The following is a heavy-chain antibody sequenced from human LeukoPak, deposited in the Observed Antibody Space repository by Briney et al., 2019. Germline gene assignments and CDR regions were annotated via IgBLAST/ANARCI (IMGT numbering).Heavy chain of an antibody. CDR1: GFTFSNAW. V-gene: IGHV3-15*01. J-gene: IGHJ5*02. D-gene: IGHD3-10*01. Sequence: PGGSLRLSCAASGFTFSNAWMSWVRQAPGKGPEWVGRIKSKTDGGTTDYAAPVKGRFTISRDDSKNTLYLQMNSLKTEDTAVYYCTTDIFLDYGSGSSIRFDPWGQGTLVTVSS. CDR3: TTDIFLDYGSGSSIRFDP. CDR2: IKSKTDGGTT.